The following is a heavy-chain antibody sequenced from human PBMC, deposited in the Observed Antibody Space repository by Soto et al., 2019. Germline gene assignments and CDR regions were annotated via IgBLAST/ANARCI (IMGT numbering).Heavy chain of an antibody. CDR2: ISTSGST. V-gene: IGHV3-23*01. Sequence: GESLKISCAASGFSFSSYAMSWVRQAPGKGLEWVSAISTSGSTYYADSVKGRFTISRDNSKNTLYLQMNSLRAEDTAVYYCAKVLREGLRTFDYWGQGTLVTVSS. D-gene: IGHD4-17*01. J-gene: IGHJ4*02. CDR3: AKVLREGLRTFDY. CDR1: GFSFSSYA.